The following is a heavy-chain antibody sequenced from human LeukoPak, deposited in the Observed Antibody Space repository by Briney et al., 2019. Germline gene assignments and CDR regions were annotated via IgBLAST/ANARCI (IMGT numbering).Heavy chain of an antibody. CDR1: RFTFSSYS. D-gene: IGHD2-2*01. V-gene: IGHV3-48*04. CDR2: NSSSGSTI. CDR3: ARVTRAFVVVPAAIKGIDY. J-gene: IGHJ4*02. Sequence: PGGSLRLSCAASRFTFSSYSMNWVRQAPGKGLEWVSYNSSSGSTIYYADSVKGRFTISRDNAKNSLYLQMNSLRAEDTAVYYCARVTRAFVVVPAAIKGIDYWGQGTLVTVSS.